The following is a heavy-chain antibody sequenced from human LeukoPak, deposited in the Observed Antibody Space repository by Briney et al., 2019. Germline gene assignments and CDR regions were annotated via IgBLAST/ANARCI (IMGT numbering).Heavy chain of an antibody. CDR2: ISSSGSTI. CDR1: GFTFSDYY. J-gene: IGHJ4*02. Sequence: GGSLRLSCAASGFTFSDYYMSWIRQAPGKGLEWVSYISSSGSTIYYADSVKGRFTISRDNAKNSLYLQMNSLRAEDTAVYYCARDLLDTAMVNFDYWGQGTLVTVSS. D-gene: IGHD5-18*01. CDR3: ARDLLDTAMVNFDY. V-gene: IGHV3-11*04.